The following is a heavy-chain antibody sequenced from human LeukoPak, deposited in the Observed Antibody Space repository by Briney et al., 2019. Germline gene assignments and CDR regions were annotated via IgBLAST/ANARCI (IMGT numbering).Heavy chain of an antibody. J-gene: IGHJ6*02. CDR3: ARDQYISSFRYYGMDV. CDR2: IDNSGTT. CDR1: GGSISISGYY. V-gene: IGHV4-31*03. D-gene: IGHD6-13*01. Sequence: SETLSLTCTVSGGSISISGYYWTWIRQHPGKGLEGVGYIDNSGTTYYNPSLKSRVTISADTSKNQFSLRLSSVTAADTAVYYCARDQYISSFRYYGMDVWGQGTTVTVSS.